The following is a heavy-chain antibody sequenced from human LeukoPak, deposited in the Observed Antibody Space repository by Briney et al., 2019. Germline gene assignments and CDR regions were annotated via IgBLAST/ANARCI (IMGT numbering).Heavy chain of an antibody. J-gene: IGHJ4*02. D-gene: IGHD1-1*01. CDR2: IYYTGT. CDR3: ASSWNRHLDY. Sequence: PSETLSLTCTVSGGSVTDYYWSWIRQSPGKGLEWIGYIYYTGTSYNPSLKSRVTISADTSKNQFSLKLISVTAADTAVYYCASSWNRHLDYWGQGTLVTVSS. CDR1: GGSVTDYY. V-gene: IGHV4-59*02.